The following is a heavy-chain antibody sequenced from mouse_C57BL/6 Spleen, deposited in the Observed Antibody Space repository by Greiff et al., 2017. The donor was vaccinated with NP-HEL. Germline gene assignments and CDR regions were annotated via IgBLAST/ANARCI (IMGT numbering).Heavy chain of an antibody. CDR1: GFTFSNYW. CDR2: IRLKSDNYAT. Sequence: DVKLVESGGGLVQPGGSMKLSCVASGFTFSNYWMNWVRQSPEKGLEWVAQIRLKSDNYATHYAESVKGRFTISRDDSKSSVYLQMNNLRAEDTGIYYCTARYDLDYWGQGTTLTVSS. J-gene: IGHJ2*01. V-gene: IGHV6-3*01. D-gene: IGHD2-3*01. CDR3: TARYDLDY.